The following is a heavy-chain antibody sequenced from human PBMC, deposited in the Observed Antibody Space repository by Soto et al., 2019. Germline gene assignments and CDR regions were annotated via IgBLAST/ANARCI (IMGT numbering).Heavy chain of an antibody. V-gene: IGHV1-18*01. Sequence: ASVKVSCKASGYTFTSYGISWVRQAPGQGLEWMGWISAYNGNTNYAQKFQGRVTMTIDTSTTTVYMELRSLTSDDTAVYYCAKNGQPPYYYYGMDVWGQGTTVTVSS. D-gene: IGHD2-8*01. CDR3: AKNGQPPYYYYGMDV. J-gene: IGHJ6*02. CDR2: ISAYNGNT. CDR1: GYTFTSYG.